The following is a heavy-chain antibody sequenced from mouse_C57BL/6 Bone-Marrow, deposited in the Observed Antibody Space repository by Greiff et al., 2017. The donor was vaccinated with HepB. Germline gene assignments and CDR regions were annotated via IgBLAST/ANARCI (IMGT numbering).Heavy chain of an antibody. CDR2: IHPNSGST. Sequence: VQLQQSGAELVKPGASVKLSCKASGYTFTSYWMHWVKQRPGQGLEWIGMIHPNSGSTNYNEKFKSKATLTVDKSSSTAYMQLSSLTSEDSAVYDCEIYYGDDAWFAYWGQGTLVTVSA. V-gene: IGHV1-64*01. CDR3: EIYYGDDAWFAY. CDR1: GYTFTSYW. D-gene: IGHD2-2*01. J-gene: IGHJ3*01.